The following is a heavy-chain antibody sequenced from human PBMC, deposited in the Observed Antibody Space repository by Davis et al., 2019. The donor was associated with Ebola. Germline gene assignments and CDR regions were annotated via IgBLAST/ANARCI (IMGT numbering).Heavy chain of an antibody. CDR1: GFDFNEFA. J-gene: IGHJ4*02. CDR2: ISYNGLNK. D-gene: IGHD2/OR15-2a*01. Sequence: GGSLRLSCEASGFDFNEFAMHWVRQAPGKGLEWVAFISYNGLNKDYADSVKGRFTISRDNSKNTLYLQMNSLRPEDTAVYYCAKPPTFISVFDYWGQGTQVLVSS. CDR3: AKPPTFISVFDY. V-gene: IGHV3-30*04.